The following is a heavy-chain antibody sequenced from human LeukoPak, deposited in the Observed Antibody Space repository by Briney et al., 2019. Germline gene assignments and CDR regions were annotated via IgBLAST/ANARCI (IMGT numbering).Heavy chain of an antibody. Sequence: PSETLSLICTVSGGSISSYYWSWIRQPPGKGLEWIGYIYHSGSTNYNASLKSRVTISVDTSKNQFSLKLSSVTAADTAVYYCARVSGSRTTYNWFDPWGQGTLVTVSS. CDR2: IYHSGST. CDR1: GGSISSYY. D-gene: IGHD6-13*01. V-gene: IGHV4-59*01. CDR3: ARVSGSRTTYNWFDP. J-gene: IGHJ5*02.